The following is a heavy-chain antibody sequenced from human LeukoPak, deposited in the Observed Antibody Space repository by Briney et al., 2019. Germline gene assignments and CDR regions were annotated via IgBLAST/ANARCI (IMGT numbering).Heavy chain of an antibody. J-gene: IGHJ6*03. D-gene: IGHD3-9*01. CDR3: ARVVTISPNSYYCYMDV. V-gene: IGHV3-7*01. CDR2: INQDGSEK. CDR1: RFTFSRYW. Sequence: GGSLRLSCAASRFTFSRYWMSWVRQAPGKGLEWVANINQDGSEKYYVDSVKGRFTISRDNANNSLYLQMNSLRAEDTAVYYCARVVTISPNSYYCYMDVWGKGTTVTVSS.